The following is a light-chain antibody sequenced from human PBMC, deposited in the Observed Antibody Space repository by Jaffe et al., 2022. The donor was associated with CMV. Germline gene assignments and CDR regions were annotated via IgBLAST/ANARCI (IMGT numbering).Light chain of an antibody. CDR2: DVS. CDR3: SSYTTTTIPWV. CDR1: SSDIGRYKY. Sequence: QSALTQPASVSGSPGQSITISCTGTSSDIGRYKYVSWYQQHPGKAPKLMIYDVSNRPSGVSNRFSGSKSGNTASLTISGLRAEDEADYYCSSYTTTTIPWVFGGGTKLTVL. V-gene: IGLV2-14*03. J-gene: IGLJ3*02.